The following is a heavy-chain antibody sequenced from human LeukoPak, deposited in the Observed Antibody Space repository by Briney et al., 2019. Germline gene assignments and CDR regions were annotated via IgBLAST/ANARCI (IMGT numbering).Heavy chain of an antibody. CDR3: VKDEPGSSWYN. J-gene: IGHJ4*02. V-gene: IGHV3-23*01. CDR1: GFTFSSYY. D-gene: IGHD6-13*01. Sequence: GSLRLSCAASGFTFSSYYMSWVRQAPGKGLEWVSAVSRSGDSTYYADSVKGRFTISRDNSKSTLYLQVNSLRAEDTAVYYCVKDEPGSSWYNWGQGTLVTVSS. CDR2: VSRSGDST.